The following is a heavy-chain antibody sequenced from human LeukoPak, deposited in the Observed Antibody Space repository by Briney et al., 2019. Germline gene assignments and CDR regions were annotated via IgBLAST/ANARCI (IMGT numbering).Heavy chain of an antibody. J-gene: IGHJ4*02. Sequence: GESLKISCKASGYTFATYWIAWVRQMPGKGLEWMGIIYPNDYDTRYSPSFQGQVTISADKSISTAYLQWSSLKASDTAIYYCARQYYDVLTGFYIHFDYWGQGTLVTVSS. CDR2: IYPNDYDT. V-gene: IGHV5-51*01. CDR1: GYTFATYW. D-gene: IGHD3-9*01. CDR3: ARQYYDVLTGFYIHFDY.